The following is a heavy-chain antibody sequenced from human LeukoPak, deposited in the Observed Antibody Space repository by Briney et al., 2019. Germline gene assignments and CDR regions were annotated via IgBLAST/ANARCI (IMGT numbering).Heavy chain of an antibody. CDR1: GFTFTNYA. V-gene: IGHV3-23*01. CDR3: ARDLDDENSLPPVFQY. Sequence: PGGSLRLSCAASGFTFTNYAMSWVRQAPGKGLEWVSAISGSGSPTYYADSVKGRFTISRDNSKNTLYLQMNSLRVEDTAVYYCARDLDDENSLPPVFQYWGQGTLVTVSS. D-gene: IGHD1-1*01. J-gene: IGHJ1*01. CDR2: ISGSGSPT.